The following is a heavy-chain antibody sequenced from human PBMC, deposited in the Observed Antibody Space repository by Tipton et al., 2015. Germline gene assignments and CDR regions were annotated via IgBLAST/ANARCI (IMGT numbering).Heavy chain of an antibody. D-gene: IGHD5-24*01. CDR1: GGSFSGYY. Sequence: LRLSCAVYGGSFSGYYWTWIRQPPGKGLEWIGEINHSGGTKYNPSLKSRVTMSVDTSKNQFSLTLNSVTAADTAVYYCARDLEHGMDVWGQGTTVTVSS. CDR3: ARDLEHGMDV. V-gene: IGHV4-34*01. J-gene: IGHJ6*02. CDR2: INHSGGT.